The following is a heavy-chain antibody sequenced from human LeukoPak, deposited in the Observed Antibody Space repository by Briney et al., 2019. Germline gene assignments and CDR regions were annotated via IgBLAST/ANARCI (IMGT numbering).Heavy chain of an antibody. CDR1: GDSISSDSYY. Sequence: SETLSLTCTVSGDSISSDSYYWGWIRQPPGKGLEWLGSIYYSGSTYYNPSLKSRVTISVDTSKNQFSLKLSSVTAADTAVYYCARQMTTVTTRPGTFDYWGQGTLVTVSS. CDR2: IYYSGST. D-gene: IGHD4-17*01. CDR3: ARQMTTVTTRPGTFDY. V-gene: IGHV4-39*01. J-gene: IGHJ4*02.